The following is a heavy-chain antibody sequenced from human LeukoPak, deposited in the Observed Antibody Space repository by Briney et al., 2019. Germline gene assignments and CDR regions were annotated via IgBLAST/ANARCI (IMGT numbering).Heavy chain of an antibody. CDR2: ISGGSGTI. J-gene: IGHJ4*02. CDR1: GFTFTTYS. CDR3: ARVTVGATADYFDS. Sequence: GGSLRLSCAASGFTFTTYSMNWVRQAPGKGLEWISYISGGSGTIYYADSVTGRFTISRDNARNSLYLQLNSLRAEDTAVYFCARVTVGATADYFDSWGQGTLVTVSS. V-gene: IGHV3-48*01. D-gene: IGHD1-26*01.